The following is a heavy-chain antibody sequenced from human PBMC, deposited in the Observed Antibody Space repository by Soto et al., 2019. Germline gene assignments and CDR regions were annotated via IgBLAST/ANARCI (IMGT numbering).Heavy chain of an antibody. D-gene: IGHD6-19*01. V-gene: IGHV1-3*01. Sequence: ASVKVSCKASGYTFTSYAIHWVRQAPGQRLEWMGWINAGNGDTKYSQNFQYRVTITRDTSASTAYMELSSLRSEDTALYYCARGSTGWPYYFDYWGQGTLVTVSS. CDR2: INAGNGDT. CDR3: ARGSTGWPYYFDY. CDR1: GYTFTSYA. J-gene: IGHJ4*02.